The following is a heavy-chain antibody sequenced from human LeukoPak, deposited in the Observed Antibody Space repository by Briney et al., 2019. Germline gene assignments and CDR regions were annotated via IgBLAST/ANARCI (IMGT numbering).Heavy chain of an antibody. V-gene: IGHV4-31*03. Sequence: SETLSLTCTVSGGSISSGGYYWSWIRQHPGKGLEWIGYIYYSGSTYYNPSLKSRVTISVDTSKNQFSLKLSSVTAADTAVYYCARAFLYDPYAFDIWGQGTMVTVSS. CDR3: ARAFLYDPYAFDI. D-gene: IGHD3-22*01. CDR1: GGSISSGGYY. J-gene: IGHJ3*02. CDR2: IYYSGST.